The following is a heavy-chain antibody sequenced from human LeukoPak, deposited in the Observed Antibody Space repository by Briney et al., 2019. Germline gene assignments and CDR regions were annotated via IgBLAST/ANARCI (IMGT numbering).Heavy chain of an antibody. D-gene: IGHD4-11*01. Sequence: SEALSLTCTVSGGSISSYYWSWIRQPPGKGLEWIGYIYYSGSTNYNPSLKSRVTISVDTSKNQFSLKLSSVTAADTAVYYCARHTGNDAFDIWGQGTMVTVSS. CDR1: GGSISSYY. V-gene: IGHV4-59*08. CDR2: IYYSGST. CDR3: ARHTGNDAFDI. J-gene: IGHJ3*02.